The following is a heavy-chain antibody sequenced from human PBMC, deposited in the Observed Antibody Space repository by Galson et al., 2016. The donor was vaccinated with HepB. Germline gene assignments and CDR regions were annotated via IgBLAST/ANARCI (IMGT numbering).Heavy chain of an antibody. CDR3: ARLSNYYDSSGSDKCYYVMDV. V-gene: IGHV5-51*01. Sequence: QSGAEVKKPGESLKISCKGSGYRFDSHWIAWVRQMPGKGLEWMGIIHPGDSATTYRPSFQGQVTLSDDKSITTAYLQWSSLTASDTALYYCARLSNYYDSSGSDKCYYVMDVWGQGTTGTVSS. CDR2: IHPGDSAT. J-gene: IGHJ6*02. D-gene: IGHD3-22*01. CDR1: GYRFDSHW.